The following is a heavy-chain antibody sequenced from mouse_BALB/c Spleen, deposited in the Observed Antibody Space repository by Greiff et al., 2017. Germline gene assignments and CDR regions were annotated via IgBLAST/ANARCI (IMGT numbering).Heavy chain of an antibody. CDR2: IDPENGNT. Sequence: EVQLQQSGAELVRPGALVKLSCKASGFNIKDYYMHWVKQRPEQGLEWIGWIDPENGNTIYDPKFQGKASITADTSSNTAYLQLSSLTSEDTAVYYCARRGYDYDLFAYWGQGTLVTVSA. CDR1: GFNIKDYY. D-gene: IGHD2-4*01. J-gene: IGHJ3*01. CDR3: ARRGYDYDLFAY. V-gene: IGHV14-1*02.